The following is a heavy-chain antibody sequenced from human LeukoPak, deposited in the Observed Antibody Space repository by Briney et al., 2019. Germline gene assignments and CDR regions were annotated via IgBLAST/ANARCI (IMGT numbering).Heavy chain of an antibody. CDR2: IKQDGSEK. CDR3: ARDTNYYGSGSYSDY. V-gene: IGHV3-7*01. Sequence: GGSLRLSCAASGFTFSSYWMSWVRQAPGKGLEWVANIKQDGSEKYYVDSVKGRFTISRDNAKNSLYLQMNSLRAEDTAVYYCARDTNYYGSGSYSDYWGQGTLVTVSS. J-gene: IGHJ4*02. CDR1: GFTFSSYW. D-gene: IGHD3-10*01.